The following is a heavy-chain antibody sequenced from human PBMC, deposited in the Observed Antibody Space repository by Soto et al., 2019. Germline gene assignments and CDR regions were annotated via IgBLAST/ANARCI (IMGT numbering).Heavy chain of an antibody. V-gene: IGHV4-34*01. CDR3: AGPSVDPDAFDI. D-gene: IGHD5-12*01. Sequence: SETLSLTCAVYGGSLSGYYWSWIRQPPGKGLEWIGEINHSGSTNYNPSLKSRVTISVDTPKNQFSLKLSSVTAADTAVYYCAGPSVDPDAFDIWGQGTMVTVSS. CDR2: INHSGST. J-gene: IGHJ3*02. CDR1: GGSLSGYY.